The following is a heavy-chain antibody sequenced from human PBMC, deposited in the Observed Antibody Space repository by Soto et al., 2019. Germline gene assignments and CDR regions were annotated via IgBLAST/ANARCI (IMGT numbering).Heavy chain of an antibody. CDR1: GGTFSSYA. CDR2: IIPIFGTA. J-gene: IGHJ4*02. V-gene: IGHV1-69*01. CDR3: AREGGSSWPNLFDY. Sequence: QVQLVQSGAEVKKPGSSVKVSCKASGGTFSSYAISWVRQTPGQGLEWMGGIIPIFGTANYAQKFQGRVTITADESTSTAYMELSSLRSDDTAVYYCAREGGSSWPNLFDYWGQGTLVTVSS. D-gene: IGHD6-13*01.